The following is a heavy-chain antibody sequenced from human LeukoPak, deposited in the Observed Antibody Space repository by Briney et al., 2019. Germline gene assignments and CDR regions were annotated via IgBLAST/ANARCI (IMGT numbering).Heavy chain of an antibody. CDR2: INPNSGGT. CDR1: GYTFTGYY. D-gene: IGHD6-13*01. J-gene: IGHJ4*02. V-gene: IGHV1-2*02. Sequence: ASVKVSCKASGYTFTGYYMHWVRQAPGQGLEWMGWINPNSGGTNYAQKFQGRVTMTGDTSISTAYMELSRLRSDDTAVYYCARASGSSSWYYFDYWGQGTLVTVSS. CDR3: ARASGSSSWYYFDY.